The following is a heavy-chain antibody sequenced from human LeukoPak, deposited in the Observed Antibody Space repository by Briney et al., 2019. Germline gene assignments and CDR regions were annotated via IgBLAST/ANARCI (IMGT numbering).Heavy chain of an antibody. J-gene: IGHJ5*02. Sequence: ASVKVSCKASGGTFSSYAISWVRQAPGQGLEWMGGIIPIFGTANYAQKFQGRVTITADESTSTAYMELSSLRSEDTAVYYCARAAMGIVGSAGFDPWGQGTLVTVSS. V-gene: IGHV1-69*13. CDR1: GGTFSSYA. CDR3: ARAAMGIVGSAGFDP. CDR2: IIPIFGTA. D-gene: IGHD1-26*01.